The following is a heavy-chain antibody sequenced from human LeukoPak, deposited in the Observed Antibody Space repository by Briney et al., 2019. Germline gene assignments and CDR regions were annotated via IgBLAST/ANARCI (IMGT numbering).Heavy chain of an antibody. CDR3: AREGSNWENFDY. J-gene: IGHJ4*02. D-gene: IGHD6-13*01. V-gene: IGHV1-8*03. Sequence: ASVKVSCKASGYTFTSYDINWVRQATGQGLEWMGWMNPNSGNTGYAQKFQGRFTITRNTSISTAYMELSSLRSEDTAVYYCAREGSNWENFDYWGQGTLVTVSS. CDR2: MNPNSGNT. CDR1: GYTFTSYD.